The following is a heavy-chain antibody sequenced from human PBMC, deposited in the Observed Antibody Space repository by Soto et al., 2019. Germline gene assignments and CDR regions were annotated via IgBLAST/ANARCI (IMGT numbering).Heavy chain of an antibody. CDR3: VKEGNGWYCRCSFDF. D-gene: IGHD6-19*01. J-gene: IGHJ3*01. V-gene: IGHV3-23*01. CDR1: GLTFSNYA. CDR2: ISGTGTSA. Sequence: PGGSLRLSCAASGLTFSNYAMNWVRQAPGKGLEWVSVISGTGTSAYYADSVKGRFTISRDNSKNTLYLQMNSLRAEDTAIYFCVKEGNGWYCRCSFDFWGRGTMVTVSS.